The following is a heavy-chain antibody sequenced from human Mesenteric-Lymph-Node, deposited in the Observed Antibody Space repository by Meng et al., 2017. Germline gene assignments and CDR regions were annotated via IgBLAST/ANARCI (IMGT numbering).Heavy chain of an antibody. CDR3: ARVGAYGQWGYAFDI. D-gene: IGHD6-19*01. Sequence: ASVKVSCKASGYTFTSYAMNWVRQAPGQGLEWMGWINTNTGNPTYAQGFTGRFVFALDTSVSTAYLQSSSLKAEDTAVYYCARVGAYGQWGYAFDIWGQETMVTVSS. CDR1: GYTFTSYA. V-gene: IGHV7-4-1*02. J-gene: IGHJ3*02. CDR2: INTNTGNP.